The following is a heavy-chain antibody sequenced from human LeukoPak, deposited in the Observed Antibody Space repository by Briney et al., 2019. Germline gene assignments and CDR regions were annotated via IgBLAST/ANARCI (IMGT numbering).Heavy chain of an antibody. Sequence: GGSLRLSCAASGFTFSSYAMHWVRQAPGKGLEWVAVISYDGSNKYYADSVKGRFTISRDNSKNTLYLQMNSLRAEDTAVYYCAGSADYYDSSGYYYWGQGTLVTVSS. CDR3: AGSADYYDSSGYYY. V-gene: IGHV3-30-3*01. J-gene: IGHJ4*02. D-gene: IGHD3-22*01. CDR1: GFTFSSYA. CDR2: ISYDGSNK.